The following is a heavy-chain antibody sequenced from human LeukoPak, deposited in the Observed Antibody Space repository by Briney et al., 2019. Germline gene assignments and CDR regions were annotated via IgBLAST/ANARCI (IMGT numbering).Heavy chain of an antibody. Sequence: SETLSLTCNVSGGSISNSSYYWGWIRQPPGKGLECIGGIYYSGSTYYNPSLKSRVTISVDTPKNQFSLKLSSVTAADTAVYYCARGGWFGELGVYWGQGTLVTVSS. CDR2: IYYSGST. CDR1: GGSISNSSYY. J-gene: IGHJ4*02. D-gene: IGHD3-10*01. CDR3: ARGGWFGELGVY. V-gene: IGHV4-39*07.